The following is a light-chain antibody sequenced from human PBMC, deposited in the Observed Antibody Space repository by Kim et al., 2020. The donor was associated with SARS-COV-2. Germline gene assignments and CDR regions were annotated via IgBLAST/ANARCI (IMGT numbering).Light chain of an antibody. Sequence: VSVGDTVSLTCRASQTISMSLKWYRQRTGKAPEVMSYSESTLERGVSSRVSGSGSGTDFTLTSNSLQPEDFATYYCQQTDALRWTFGQGTKVDIK. CDR2: SES. CDR1: QTISMS. V-gene: IGKV1-39*01. CDR3: QQTDALRWT. J-gene: IGKJ1*01.